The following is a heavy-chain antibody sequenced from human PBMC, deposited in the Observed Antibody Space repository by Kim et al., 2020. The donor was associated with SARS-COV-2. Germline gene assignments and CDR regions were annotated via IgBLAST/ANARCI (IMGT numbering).Heavy chain of an antibody. D-gene: IGHD3-16*01. Sequence: GGSLRLSCTASGFTFGDYAMSWVRQAPGKGLEWVGFIRSKAYGGTTEYAASVKGRFTISRDDSKSIAYLQMNSLKTEDTAVYYCTRDWGSHLLRVAFDIWGQGTMVTVSS. V-gene: IGHV3-49*04. CDR2: IRSKAYGGTT. J-gene: IGHJ3*02. CDR3: TRDWGSHLLRVAFDI. CDR1: GFTFGDYA.